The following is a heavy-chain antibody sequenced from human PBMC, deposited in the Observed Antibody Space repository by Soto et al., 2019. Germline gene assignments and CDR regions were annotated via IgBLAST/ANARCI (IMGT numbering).Heavy chain of an antibody. D-gene: IGHD5-18*01. CDR2: IIPIFGTA. Sequence: QVQLVQSGAEVKKPGSSVKVSCKASGGTFSSYAISWVRQAPGQGLEWMGGIIPIFGTANYAQKFQGRVTITADESTSTXXMEPSSLRSEDTAVYYCASRYRYGPLDYYYYGMDVWGQGTTVTVSS. CDR3: ASRYRYGPLDYYYYGMDV. V-gene: IGHV1-69*12. CDR1: GGTFSSYA. J-gene: IGHJ6*02.